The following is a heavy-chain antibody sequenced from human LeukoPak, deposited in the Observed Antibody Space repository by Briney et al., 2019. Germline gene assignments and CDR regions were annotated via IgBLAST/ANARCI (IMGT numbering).Heavy chain of an antibody. CDR2: IYYSGSA. Sequence: SETLSLTCSVSGGSISSSSYYWGWIRQPPGKGLEWIGSIYYSGSAYYNPSLKSRVTISVDTSKNHFSLKLSSVTAADTAVYYCARHWGSTSSGVDYWGQGTLVTVSS. CDR1: GGSISSSSYY. CDR3: ARHWGSTSSGVDY. J-gene: IGHJ4*02. V-gene: IGHV4-39*01. D-gene: IGHD2-2*01.